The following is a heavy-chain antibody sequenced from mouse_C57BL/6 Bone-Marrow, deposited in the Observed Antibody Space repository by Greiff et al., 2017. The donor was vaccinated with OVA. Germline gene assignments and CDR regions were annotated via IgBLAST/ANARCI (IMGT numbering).Heavy chain of an antibody. CDR2: IYPRSGNT. V-gene: IGHV1-81*01. Sequence: VQLQQSGAELVRPGASVKLSCKASGYTFTSYGISWVKQSTGQGLEWIGEIYPRSGNTYYNEKFKGKATLTADKSSSTAYMELRSLTSEDSAVYFCAGDVNWDYALDYWGQGTSVTVSS. D-gene: IGHD4-1*01. CDR1: GYTFTSYG. J-gene: IGHJ4*01. CDR3: AGDVNWDYALDY.